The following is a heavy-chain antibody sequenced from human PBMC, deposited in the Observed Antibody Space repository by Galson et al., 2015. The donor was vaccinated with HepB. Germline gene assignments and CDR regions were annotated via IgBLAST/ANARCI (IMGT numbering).Heavy chain of an antibody. V-gene: IGHV1-46*01. CDR3: ARDLELGTPENYYFYYGMDV. CDR2: INPSGGST. Sequence: SVKVSCKASGYTFTSYYMHWVRQAPGQGLEWMGIINPSGGSTSYAQKFQGRVTMTRDTSTSTVYMELSSLRSEDTAVYYCARDLELGTPENYYFYYGMDVWGQGTTVTVSS. CDR1: GYTFTSYY. J-gene: IGHJ6*02. D-gene: IGHD7-27*01.